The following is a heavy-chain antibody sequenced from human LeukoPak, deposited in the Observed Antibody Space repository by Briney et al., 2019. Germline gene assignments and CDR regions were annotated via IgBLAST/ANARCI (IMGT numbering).Heavy chain of an antibody. CDR1: GDTFSSYT. J-gene: IGHJ4*02. Sequence: GASVKVSCKASGDTFSSYTITWVRQAPGQGLEWMGRIIPILGIANYAQKFQGRVTITADKSTSTAYMELSSLRSEDTAVYYCARERGYSNYVIDYWGQGTLVTVSS. CDR3: ARERGYSNYVIDY. V-gene: IGHV1-69*04. D-gene: IGHD4-11*01. CDR2: IIPILGIA.